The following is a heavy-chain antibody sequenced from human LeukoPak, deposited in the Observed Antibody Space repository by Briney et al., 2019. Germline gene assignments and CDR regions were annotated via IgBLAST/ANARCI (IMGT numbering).Heavy chain of an antibody. V-gene: IGHV4-59*01. CDR1: GGSMSGYY. CDR3: ARGGWSIDF. Sequence: SETLSLTCTVSGGSMSGYYWSWLRQPPGKGPELIGYIHSTGNTGYNPSLKSRVTISVDTSKNQFSLGLRSVTTAGTAVYYCARGGWSIDFWGRGTLVTVSS. CDR2: IHSTGNT. D-gene: IGHD2-15*01. J-gene: IGHJ2*01.